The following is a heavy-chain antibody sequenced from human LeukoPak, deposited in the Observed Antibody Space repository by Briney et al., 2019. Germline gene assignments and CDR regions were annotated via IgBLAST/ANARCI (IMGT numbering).Heavy chain of an antibody. CDR1: GFTFSSYA. Sequence: GGSLRLSCAASGFTFSSYAMSWVRQAPGKGLEWVSAISGSGGSTYYADSVKGRFTISRDNSKNTLYLQMNGLRAEDTAVYYCAKWSPRGVWAPYYFDYWGQGTLVTVSS. J-gene: IGHJ4*02. CDR2: ISGSGGST. V-gene: IGHV3-23*01. CDR3: AKWSPRGVWAPYYFDY. D-gene: IGHD3-10*01.